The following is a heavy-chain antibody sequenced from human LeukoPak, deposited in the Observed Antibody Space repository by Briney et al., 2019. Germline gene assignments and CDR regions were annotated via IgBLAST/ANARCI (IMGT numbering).Heavy chain of an antibody. V-gene: IGHV1-69*13. J-gene: IGHJ4*02. CDR1: GGTFSSYA. CDR2: IIPIFGTA. Sequence: EASVKVSCKASGGTFSSYAISWVRQAPGQGLKWMGGIIPIFGTANYAQKFQGRVTITADESTSTAYMELSSLRSEDTAVCYCARGVEPNWNYVIDYWGQGTLVTVSS. CDR3: ARGVEPNWNYVIDY. D-gene: IGHD1-7*01.